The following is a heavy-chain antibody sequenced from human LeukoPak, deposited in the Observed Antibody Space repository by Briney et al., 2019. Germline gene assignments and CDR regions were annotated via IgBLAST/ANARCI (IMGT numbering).Heavy chain of an antibody. CDR1: GFTFSSYS. CDR3: ARALEWESTGYYYGMDV. V-gene: IGHV3-48*04. J-gene: IGHJ6*02. D-gene: IGHD1-26*01. Sequence: LAGGSLRLSCAASGFTFSSYSMNWVRQAPGKGLEWVSYISSSSSTIYYADSVKGRFIISRDNAKNSLYLQMNSLRAEDTAVYYCARALEWESTGYYYGMDVWGQGTTVTVSS. CDR2: ISSSSSTI.